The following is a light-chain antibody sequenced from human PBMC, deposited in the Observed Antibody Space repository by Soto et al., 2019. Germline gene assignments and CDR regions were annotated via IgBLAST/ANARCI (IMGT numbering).Light chain of an antibody. CDR1: QTISSW. CDR3: QHYNSYSEA. CDR2: KAS. Sequence: DIQMTQSPSTLSGSVGDRVTITCRASQTISSWLAWYQQKPGEAPKLLIYKASTLKSGVPSRFSGSGSGTEFNLTISSLQPDDFATYYCQHYNSYSEAFGQGTKVELK. V-gene: IGKV1-5*03. J-gene: IGKJ1*01.